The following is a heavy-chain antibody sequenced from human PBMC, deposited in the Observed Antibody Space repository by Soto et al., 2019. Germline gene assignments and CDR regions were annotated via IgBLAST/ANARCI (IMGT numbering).Heavy chain of an antibody. Sequence: QVQLQESGPGLVKPSQTLSLTCSVSGGSISRGGYYWSWIRQHPEKGLEWIGYIYYSGSTNYNTSPRSGAVSSGDTSSTRSSLDLRSVTAADTAIYYCARHSASWQWFDYWGQGTLVTVSS. CDR2: IYYSGST. CDR1: GGSISRGGYY. CDR3: ARHSASWQWFDY. J-gene: IGHJ5*01. V-gene: IGHV4-31*03. D-gene: IGHD1-26*01.